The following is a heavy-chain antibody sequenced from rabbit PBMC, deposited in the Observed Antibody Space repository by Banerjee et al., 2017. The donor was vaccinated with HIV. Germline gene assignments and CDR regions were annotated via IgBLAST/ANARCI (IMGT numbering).Heavy chain of an antibody. Sequence: QEQLEESGGDLVQPEGSLTLTCTASGFSFSSSYWICWVRQAPGKGLEWIACIYTGDGNTYYASWAKGRFTISKTSSTTVTLQMTSLTAADTATYFCAKYGGTSAYDLWGPGTLVTVS. CDR3: AKYGGTSAYDL. V-gene: IGHV1S45*01. D-gene: IGHD2-1*01. CDR2: IYTGDGNT. J-gene: IGHJ4*01. CDR1: GFSFSSSYW.